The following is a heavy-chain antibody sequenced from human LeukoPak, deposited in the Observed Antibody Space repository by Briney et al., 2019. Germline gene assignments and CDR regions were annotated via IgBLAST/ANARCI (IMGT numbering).Heavy chain of an antibody. V-gene: IGHV1-46*01. D-gene: IGHD3-22*01. CDR1: GYTFTSYY. CDR2: INPSGGST. Sequence: ASVKVSCKASGYTFTSYYMHWVRQAPGQGLEWMGIINPSGGSTSYAQKFQGRVTMTRDTSTSTVYMELSSLRSDDTAVYYCARESELNEKGANYDSSGYYPRPFDPWGQGTLVTVSS. CDR3: ARESELNEKGANYDSSGYYPRPFDP. J-gene: IGHJ5*02.